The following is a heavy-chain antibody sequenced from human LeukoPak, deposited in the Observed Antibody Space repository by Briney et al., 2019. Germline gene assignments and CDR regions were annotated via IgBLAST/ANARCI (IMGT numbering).Heavy chain of an antibody. CDR1: GGSISSYY. CDR2: LYYSGST. V-gene: IGHV4-59*01. D-gene: IGHD1-1*01. CDR3: AKDTTIGRYYFGY. Sequence: SETLSLTCTVSGGSISSYYWSWIRQPPGRGLEWIGSLYYSGSTNYNPSLRSRVTISVDTSKNQFSLKVTSVTAADTAVYFCAKDTTIGRYYFGYWGQGTLVTVSS. J-gene: IGHJ4*02.